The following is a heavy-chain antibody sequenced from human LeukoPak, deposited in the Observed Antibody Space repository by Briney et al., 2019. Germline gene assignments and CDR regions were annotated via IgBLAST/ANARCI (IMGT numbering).Heavy chain of an antibody. CDR1: GGSISSYY. CDR2: IYYSGST. CDR3: ARDVWAFRATGGWFDP. Sequence: PSETLSLTCTVSGGSISSYYWSWIRQPPGKGLEWIGYIYYSGSTNYNLSLKSRVTISVDTSKNQFSLKLSSVTAADTAVYYCARDVWAFRATGGWFDPWGQGTLSPSPQ. V-gene: IGHV4-59*01. J-gene: IGHJ5*02. D-gene: IGHD3-16*01.